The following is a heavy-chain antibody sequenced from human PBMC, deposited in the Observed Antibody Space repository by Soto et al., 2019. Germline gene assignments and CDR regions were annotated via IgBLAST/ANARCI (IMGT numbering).Heavy chain of an antibody. V-gene: IGHV1-18*01. CDR1: GYTFTSYG. CDR2: ISAYNGTT. CDR3: AREIPLVLLWFGESPTNWFDP. Sequence: ASVKVSCKASGYTFTSYGIGWVRQPPGQGLERMGWISAYNGTTNYAQKLQGRVTMTTDTSTSTAYMELRSLRSDDTAVYYCAREIPLVLLWFGESPTNWFDPWGQVTLVTVSS. J-gene: IGHJ5*02. D-gene: IGHD3-10*01.